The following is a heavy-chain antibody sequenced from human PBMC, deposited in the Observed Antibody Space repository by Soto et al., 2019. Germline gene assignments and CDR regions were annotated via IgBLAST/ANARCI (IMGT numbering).Heavy chain of an antibody. CDR1: GYSFATYW. J-gene: IGHJ6*02. Sequence: PGESLKISCKGSGYSFATYWIGWVRQMPWKGLEWMGIIYPGDSDTRYSPSFQGQVTISADKSINTAYLQWSSLKASDTAMYYCARQAAAGKYYYAMDVWGQGTTVTVSS. CDR2: IYPGDSDT. D-gene: IGHD6-13*01. CDR3: ARQAAAGKYYYAMDV. V-gene: IGHV5-51*01.